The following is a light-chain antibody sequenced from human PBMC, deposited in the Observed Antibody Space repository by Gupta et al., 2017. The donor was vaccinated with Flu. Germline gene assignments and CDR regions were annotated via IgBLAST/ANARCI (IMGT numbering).Light chain of an antibody. V-gene: IGLV2-14*01. CDR1: SSDVGGYNY. J-gene: IGLJ1*01. Sequence: QSALTQPASVSGSPGQSITISCTGTSSDVGGYNYVSWYQQHPGKAPKLMIYEVSNRHSGGSNRFSGSKSGNTAALTISGLQAEDEADYYCSSYTSSSTLGGVFGTGTKVTVL. CDR3: SSYTSSSTLGGV. CDR2: EVS.